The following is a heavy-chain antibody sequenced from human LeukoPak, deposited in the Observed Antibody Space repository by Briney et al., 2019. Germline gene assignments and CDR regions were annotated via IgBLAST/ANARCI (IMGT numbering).Heavy chain of an antibody. V-gene: IGHV1-8*02. Sequence: GASVKVSCKASGGTFSSYAISWVRQAPGQGLEWMGWMNPNSENRGYAQKFQGRVTMTRNTSISTAYMELSSLRSDDTAVYYCARERRTVAGPFDPWGQGTLVTVSS. CDR2: MNPNSENR. D-gene: IGHD6-19*01. CDR1: GGTFSSYA. J-gene: IGHJ5*02. CDR3: ARERRTVAGPFDP.